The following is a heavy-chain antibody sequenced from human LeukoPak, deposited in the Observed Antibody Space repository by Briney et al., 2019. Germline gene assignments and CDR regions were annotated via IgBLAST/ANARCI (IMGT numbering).Heavy chain of an antibody. CDR2: IYYSGST. CDR3: ARDGDYGDPEDAFDI. CDR1: GGSFSGYY. Sequence: SETLSLTCAVYGGSFSGYYWSWIRQPPGKGLGWIGYIYYSGSTNYNPSLKSRVTISVDTSKNQFSLKLSSVTAADTAVYYCARDGDYGDPEDAFDIWGQGTMVTVSS. J-gene: IGHJ3*02. D-gene: IGHD4-17*01. V-gene: IGHV4-59*01.